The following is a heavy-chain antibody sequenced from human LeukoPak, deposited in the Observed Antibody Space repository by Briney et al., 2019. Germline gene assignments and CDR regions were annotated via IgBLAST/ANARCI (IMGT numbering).Heavy chain of an antibody. D-gene: IGHD3-9*01. V-gene: IGHV3-30-3*01. CDR2: ITYDGSNQ. J-gene: IGHJ5*02. CDR3: ARESGRGGYDIGL. Sequence: GGSLRLSCAASGFTFSSYAMHWVRQAPGKGLEWGAVITYDGSNQYYADSVKGRFTISRDNSKSTLFLQMNSLRVEDTAAYFCARESGRGGYDIGLWGQGTLVTVSS. CDR1: GFTFSSYA.